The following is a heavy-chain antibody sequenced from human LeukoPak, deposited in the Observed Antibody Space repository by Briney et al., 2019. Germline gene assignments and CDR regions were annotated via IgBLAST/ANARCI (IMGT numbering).Heavy chain of an antibody. Sequence: PGGSLRLSCAASGFTFSSYGMHWVRQAPGKGLEWVAVISYDGSNKYYADSVKGRFTISRDNSKNTLYLQMNSLRAEDTAVYYCAKDLHTTYGMDVWGQGTTVTVSS. CDR1: GFTFSSYG. D-gene: IGHD1-1*01. J-gene: IGHJ6*02. CDR2: ISYDGSNK. V-gene: IGHV3-30*18. CDR3: AKDLHTTYGMDV.